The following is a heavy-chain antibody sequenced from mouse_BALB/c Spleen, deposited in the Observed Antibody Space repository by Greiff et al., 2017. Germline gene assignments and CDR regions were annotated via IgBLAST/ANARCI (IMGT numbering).Heavy chain of an antibody. Sequence: VQLQQSGPELVKPGASVRISCKASGYTFTSYYIHWVKQRPGQGLEWIGWIYPGNVNTKYNEKFKGKATLTADKSSSTAYMQLSSLTSEDSAVYFCAREALGYKSWFAYWGQGTLVTVSA. CDR1: GYTFTSYY. CDR2: IYPGNVNT. D-gene: IGHD2-14*01. CDR3: AREALGYKSWFAY. V-gene: IGHV1S56*01. J-gene: IGHJ3*01.